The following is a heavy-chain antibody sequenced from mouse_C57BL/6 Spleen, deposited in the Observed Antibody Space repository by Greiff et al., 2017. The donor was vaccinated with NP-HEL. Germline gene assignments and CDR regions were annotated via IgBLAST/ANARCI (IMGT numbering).Heavy chain of an antibody. V-gene: IGHV1-54*01. CDR2: INPGSGGT. Sequence: VQLQQSGAELVRPGTSVKVSCKASGYAFTNYLIEWVKQRPGQGLEWIGVINPGSGGTNYNEKFKGKATLTADKSSSTAYMQLSSLTSEDSAVYFGAMAPHYYGSSTFDYWGQGTTLTVSS. CDR1: GYAFTNYL. CDR3: AMAPHYYGSSTFDY. D-gene: IGHD1-1*01. J-gene: IGHJ2*01.